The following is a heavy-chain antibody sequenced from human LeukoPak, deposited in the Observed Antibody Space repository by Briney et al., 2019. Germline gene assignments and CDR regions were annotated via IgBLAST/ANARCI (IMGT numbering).Heavy chain of an antibody. J-gene: IGHJ3*02. V-gene: IGHV3-66*01. D-gene: IGHD3-10*01. Sequence: PGGSLRLSRAASAFSVGSNYMTWVRQAPRKGLESVSLIYSGGSTYYADAAKGRFTISRDNAKKSLSLQMNSLRADDTAVYYCARDYYYGSGSLLDAFDIWGQGTMVTVSS. CDR2: IYSGGST. CDR3: ARDYYYGSGSLLDAFDI. CDR1: AFSVGSNY.